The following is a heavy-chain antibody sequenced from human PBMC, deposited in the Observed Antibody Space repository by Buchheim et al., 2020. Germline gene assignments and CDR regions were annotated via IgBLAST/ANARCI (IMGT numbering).Heavy chain of an antibody. J-gene: IGHJ4*02. CDR3: ARVPIESYGWYYFDY. Sequence: EVQLVESGRGLVQPGGSLRLSCAASGFTFSSYEMNWVRQAPGKGLEWVSYISSSCSTIYYADSVKGRFTISRDNPKNPLYLQMNSLRAEDTAVYYCARVPIESYGWYYFDYWGQGTL. D-gene: IGHD5-18*01. CDR2: ISSSCSTI. V-gene: IGHV3-48*03. CDR1: GFTFSSYE.